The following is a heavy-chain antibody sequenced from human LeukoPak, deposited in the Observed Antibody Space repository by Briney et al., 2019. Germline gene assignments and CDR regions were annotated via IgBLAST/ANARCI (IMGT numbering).Heavy chain of an antibody. CDR3: ARDAGIAVAGTYX. CDR2: IWYDGSNK. J-gene: IGHJ4*02. V-gene: IGHV3-33*01. CDR1: GFTFSSYG. Sequence: GGSLRLSCAASGFTFSSYGMHWVRQAPGKGLEWVAVIWYDGSNKYYADSVKGRFTISRDNSKYTLYLQMNSLRAEDTAVYYCARDAGIAVAGTYXWGQGTLVTVSS. D-gene: IGHD6-19*01.